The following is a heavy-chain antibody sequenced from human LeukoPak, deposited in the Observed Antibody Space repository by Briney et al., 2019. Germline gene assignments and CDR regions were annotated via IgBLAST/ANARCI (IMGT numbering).Heavy chain of an antibody. Sequence: GGPLRLSCAASGFTLSSYAMSWVRQAPGKGLEWVSAVSGSGVSTYYADSVKGRFTISRDNSKNTLYLQMHSLRAEDTAVYYCAKMLLNYYDTSGGAFDIRGQGTMVTVSS. CDR2: VSGSGVST. D-gene: IGHD3-22*01. CDR3: AKMLLNYYDTSGGAFDI. J-gene: IGHJ3*02. CDR1: GFTLSSYA. V-gene: IGHV3-23*01.